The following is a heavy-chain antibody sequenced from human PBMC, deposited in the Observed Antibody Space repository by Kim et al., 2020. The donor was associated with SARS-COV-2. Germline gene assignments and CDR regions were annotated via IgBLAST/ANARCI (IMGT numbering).Heavy chain of an antibody. CDR2: IIPIFGTA. V-gene: IGHV1-69*13. Sequence: SVKVSCKASGGTFSSYAISWVRQAPGQGLEWMGGIIPIFGTANYAQKFQGRVTITADESTSTAYMELSSLRSEDTAVYYCARERRRSNLNSTGYYYYYGMDVWGQGTTVTVSS. CDR3: ARERRRSNLNSTGYYYYYGMDV. J-gene: IGHJ6*02. CDR1: GGTFSSYA. D-gene: IGHD4-4*01.